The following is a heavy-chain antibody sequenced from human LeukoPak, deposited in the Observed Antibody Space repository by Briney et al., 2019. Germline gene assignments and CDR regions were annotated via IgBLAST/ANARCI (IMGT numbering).Heavy chain of an antibody. CDR1: GFTVSSNY. CDR3: AKGWFTIDY. V-gene: IGHV3-23*01. J-gene: IGHJ4*02. D-gene: IGHD3-10*01. CDR2: ISGSSGST. Sequence: GGSLRLSCAASGFTVSSNYMSWVRQAPGKGLEWVSTISGSSGSTYYADSVKGRFTISRDSSKNTLYLQMNSLRAEDTAVYYCAKGWFTIDYWGQGTLVTVSS.